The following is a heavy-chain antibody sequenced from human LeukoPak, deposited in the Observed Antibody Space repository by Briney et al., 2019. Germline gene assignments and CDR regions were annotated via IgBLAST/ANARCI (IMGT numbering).Heavy chain of an antibody. CDR3: ARSYSGLTADY. V-gene: IGHV3-30-3*01. Sequence: PGRSLRLSCAASGFTFSSYAMHRVRQAPGKGLEWVAVISYDGSNKYYADSVKGRFTISRDNSKNTLYLQMNSLRAEDTAVYYCARSYSGLTADYWGQGTLVTVSS. CDR1: GFTFSSYA. CDR2: ISYDGSNK. J-gene: IGHJ4*02. D-gene: IGHD2-21*01.